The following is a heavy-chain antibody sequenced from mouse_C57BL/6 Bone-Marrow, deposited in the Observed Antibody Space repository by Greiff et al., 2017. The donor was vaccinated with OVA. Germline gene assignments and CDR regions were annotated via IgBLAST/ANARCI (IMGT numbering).Heavy chain of an antibody. CDR2: IWSGGST. CDR3: ARKGDDYDAMDY. CDR1: GFSFTSYG. Sequence: VQLQQSGPGLVQPSQSLSITCTVSGFSFTSYGVHWVRQSPGKGLEWLGVIWSGGSTDYNAAFISRLSISKDNSKSKVFFKMNSLQADDTAIYYCARKGDDYDAMDYWGQGTSVTVSS. J-gene: IGHJ4*01. V-gene: IGHV2-2*01.